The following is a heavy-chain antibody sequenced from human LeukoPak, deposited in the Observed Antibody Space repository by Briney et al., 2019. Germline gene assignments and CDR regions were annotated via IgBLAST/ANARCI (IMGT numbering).Heavy chain of an antibody. Sequence: SETLSLTCTVSGGSISTYYWSWIRQPPGKGLEWIGFIYNSGNTNYNPSLKSRVTISMDTSKNQFSLKLSSVTAADTAVYYCATDARYCSGGTCYSDRLGYWGQGTLVTVSS. J-gene: IGHJ4*02. V-gene: IGHV4-59*01. D-gene: IGHD2-15*01. CDR2: IYNSGNT. CDR1: GGSISTYY. CDR3: ATDARYCSGGTCYSDRLGY.